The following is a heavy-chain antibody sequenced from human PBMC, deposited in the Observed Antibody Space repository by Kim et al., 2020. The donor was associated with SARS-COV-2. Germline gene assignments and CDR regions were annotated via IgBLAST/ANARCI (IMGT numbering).Heavy chain of an antibody. CDR2: INVTDGTT. D-gene: IGHD1-1*01. V-gene: IGHV3-23*01. Sequence: GGSLRLSCRTSGFTFGTFAMSWVRQAPGKGLEWVSSINVTDGTTYYAPSLKGRFTVFRDSPKKMLYLQMNSLRGEDTAVYFCAKAWSDTTYYGMDVSGQGTTVIVSS. J-gene: IGHJ6*02. CDR1: GFTFGTFA. CDR3: AKAWSDTTYYGMDV.